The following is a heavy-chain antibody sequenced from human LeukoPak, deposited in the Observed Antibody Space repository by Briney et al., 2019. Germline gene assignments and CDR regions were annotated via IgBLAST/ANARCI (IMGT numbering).Heavy chain of an antibody. CDR3: ATEEQLAGGGVGYYFDY. D-gene: IGHD2-8*02. Sequence: SGGCLRLSCAASGFTFSSNAMSWVRQAPGKGLEWVSAILGVGGKTFYADSVNGRFTISRDNSKNTLYLRMDSLRVEDTAIYHCATEEQLAGGGVGYYFDYWGQGTLITASS. CDR1: GFTFSSNA. V-gene: IGHV3-23*01. CDR2: ILGVGGKT. J-gene: IGHJ4*02.